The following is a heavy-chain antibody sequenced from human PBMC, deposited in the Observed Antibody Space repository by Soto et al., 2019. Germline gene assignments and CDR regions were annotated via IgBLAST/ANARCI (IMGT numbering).Heavy chain of an antibody. CDR3: ARGNIVVVPAGNWFDP. Sequence: PGGSLRLSCAASGFTFSSYSMNWVRQAPGKGLEWVSSISSSSSYIYYADSVKGRFTISRDNAKNSLYLQMNSLRAEDTAVYYCARGNIVVVPAGNWFDPWGQGTLVTVSS. V-gene: IGHV3-21*01. J-gene: IGHJ5*02. CDR1: GFTFSSYS. CDR2: ISSSSSYI. D-gene: IGHD2-2*01.